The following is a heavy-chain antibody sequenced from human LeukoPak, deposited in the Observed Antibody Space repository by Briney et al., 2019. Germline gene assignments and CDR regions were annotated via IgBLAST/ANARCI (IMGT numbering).Heavy chain of an antibody. CDR3: ARPYSDDSGFYVY. V-gene: IGHV3-74*01. Sequence: PGGSLRLSCAASGFTFSRYWMHWVRQAPGKGLVWVSRINSDASSTSYADSVKGRFAISTDNSKNTLYLQMNSLRAEDTAVYYCARPYSDDSGFYVYWGQGTLVTVSS. CDR2: INSDASST. D-gene: IGHD3-22*01. J-gene: IGHJ4*02. CDR1: GFTFSRYW.